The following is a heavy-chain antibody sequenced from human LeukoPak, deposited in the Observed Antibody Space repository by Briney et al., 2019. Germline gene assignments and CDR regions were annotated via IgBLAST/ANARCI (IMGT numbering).Heavy chain of an antibody. CDR3: ASKGLYSSSYYFDY. J-gene: IGHJ4*02. Sequence: GGARDTSGKGSEYRFIRYGIGGVGRLTGKGLEGMENIYPGDANTRKRPSCQGQVTISDDKSNSTGVGKWSRVEASDTAMYYCASKGLYSSSYYFDYWGQGTLVTVSS. CDR1: EYRFIRYG. D-gene: IGHD6-6*01. CDR2: IYPGDANT. V-gene: IGHV5-51*01.